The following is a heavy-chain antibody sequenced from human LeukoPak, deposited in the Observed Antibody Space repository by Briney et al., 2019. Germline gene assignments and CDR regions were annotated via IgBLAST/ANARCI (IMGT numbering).Heavy chain of an antibody. CDR3: AKDGDRGYYYYMDV. CDR1: GFTFSSYG. D-gene: IGHD2-21*02. V-gene: IGHV3-30*02. Sequence: GGSLRLSCAASGFTFSSYGMHWVRQAPGKGLEWVAFIRYDGSNKYYADSVKGRFTISRDNSKNTLYLQMNGLRAEDTAVYYCAKDGDRGYYYYMDVWGKGTTVTISS. J-gene: IGHJ6*03. CDR2: IRYDGSNK.